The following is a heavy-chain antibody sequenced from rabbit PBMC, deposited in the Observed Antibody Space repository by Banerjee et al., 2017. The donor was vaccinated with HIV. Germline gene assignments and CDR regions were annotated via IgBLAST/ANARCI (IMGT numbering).Heavy chain of an antibody. D-gene: IGHD2-1*01. CDR2: IYPDYGST. J-gene: IGHJ4*01. Sequence: QLVESGGGLVTLGGSLKLSCKASGIDFSSYGIGWVRQAPGKGLEWIAYIYPDYGSTDYASWVNGRFTISSHNAQNTLYLQLNSLTAADTATYFCARDRNSYDDYGDFDMWGPGTLVTVS. CDR1: GIDFSSYG. CDR3: ARDRNSYDDYGDFDM. V-gene: IGHV1S7*01.